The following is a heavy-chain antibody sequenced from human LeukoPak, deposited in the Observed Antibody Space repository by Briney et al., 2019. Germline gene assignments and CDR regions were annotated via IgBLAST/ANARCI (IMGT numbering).Heavy chain of an antibody. J-gene: IGHJ4*02. CDR3: ARATVTGLFDY. D-gene: IGHD4-11*01. Sequence: GGSLRLSCAASGFTFSSYSMNWVRQAPGKGLEWASYISSSSSTIYYADSVKGRFTISRDNAKNSLYLQMNSLRAEDTAVYYCARATVTGLFDYWGQGTLVTVSS. CDR2: ISSSSSTI. V-gene: IGHV3-48*01. CDR1: GFTFSSYS.